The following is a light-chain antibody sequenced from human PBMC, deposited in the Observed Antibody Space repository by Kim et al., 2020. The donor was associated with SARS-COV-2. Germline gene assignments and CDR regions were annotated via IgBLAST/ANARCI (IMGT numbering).Light chain of an antibody. Sequence: PGDSATLSGRASQSISVYVAWYQHKPGQAPRLLIYDASNRATGIPDRFSGSGSGTDFTLTISSLEPEDFAIYYCQQRNNWPPAVTFGGGTKVDIK. J-gene: IGKJ4*01. CDR1: QSISVY. CDR3: QQRNNWPPAVT. V-gene: IGKV3-11*01. CDR2: DAS.